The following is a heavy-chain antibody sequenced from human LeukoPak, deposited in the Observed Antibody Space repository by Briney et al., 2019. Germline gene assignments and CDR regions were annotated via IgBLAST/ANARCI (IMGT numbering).Heavy chain of an antibody. J-gene: IGHJ3*02. CDR2: ISSSSSYI. CDR1: GFTFSSYS. V-gene: IGHV3-21*01. D-gene: IGHD3/OR15-3a*01. CDR3: ARVWTTSRGAFDI. Sequence: GVSLRLSCAASGFTFSSYSRNWVRQAPGKGLEWVSSISSSSSYIYYADSVKGRFTISRDNAKNSLYLQMNSLRAEDTAVYYCARVWTTSRGAFDIWGQGTMVTVSS.